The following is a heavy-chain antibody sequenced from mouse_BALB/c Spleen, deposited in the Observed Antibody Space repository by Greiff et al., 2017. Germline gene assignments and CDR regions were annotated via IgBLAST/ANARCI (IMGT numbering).Heavy chain of an antibody. CDR1: GFTFSSYG. Sequence: EVKLVESGGDLVKPGGSLKLSCAASGFTFSSYGMSWVRQTPDNRLEWVATISSGGSYTYYPDSVKGRFTISRDNAKNTLYLQMSSLKSEDTAMYYCARHGGYDGNYAMDYWGQGTSVTVSS. CDR3: ARHGGYDGNYAMDY. J-gene: IGHJ4*01. D-gene: IGHD2-14*01. V-gene: IGHV5-6*01. CDR2: ISSGGSYT.